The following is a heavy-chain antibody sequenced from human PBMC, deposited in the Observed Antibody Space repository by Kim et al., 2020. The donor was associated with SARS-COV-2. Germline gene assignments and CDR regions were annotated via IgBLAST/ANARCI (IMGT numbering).Heavy chain of an antibody. CDR3: ASENSEDAFDI. D-gene: IGHD1-26*01. J-gene: IGHJ3*02. V-gene: IGHV3-11*01. Sequence: IYCADSVNRRFTISRDNAKNSLYLQMNSLRAEETAVYYGASENSEDAFDIWGQGTMVTVSS. CDR2: I.